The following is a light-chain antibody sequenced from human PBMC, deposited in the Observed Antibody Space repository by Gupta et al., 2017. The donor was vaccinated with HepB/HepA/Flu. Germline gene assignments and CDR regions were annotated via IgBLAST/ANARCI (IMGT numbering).Light chain of an antibody. J-gene: IGKJ4*01. CDR3: QQYSSSPLT. Sequence: EIVLTQSPATLSLCPRERATLSCRASQSLSSSFLVWYQQTPGQAPRLLIYGASSRATGVPDRFSGSGSGTDFTLTISGLEPEDFAVYYCQQYSSSPLTFGGGTKVEIK. CDR1: QSLSSSF. V-gene: IGKV3-20*01. CDR2: GAS.